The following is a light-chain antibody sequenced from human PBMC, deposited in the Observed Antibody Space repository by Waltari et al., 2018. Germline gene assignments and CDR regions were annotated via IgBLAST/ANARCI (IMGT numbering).Light chain of an antibody. V-gene: IGLV2-14*01. CDR2: DVR. CDR1: SSDVGGYNY. J-gene: IGLJ3*02. Sequence: QSALTQPASVSGSPGQSITISCTGTSSDVGGYNYVSWYQQHPGKAPKLMIYDVRKRPSGVSNRFSGYKSGNTASLPISGVQAEDEADYYCSSYTSSSTWVFGGGTKLTVL. CDR3: SSYTSSSTWV.